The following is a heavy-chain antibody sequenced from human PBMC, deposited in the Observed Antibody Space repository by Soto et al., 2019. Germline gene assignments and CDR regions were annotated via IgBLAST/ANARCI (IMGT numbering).Heavy chain of an antibody. CDR3: ATSTPLRGAMITSINFPF. V-gene: IGHV1-24*01. Sequence: GASVKVSCKISGHTLTELSMHWVRQAPGKGLEWMGGFDPEGGGAIYAQKLHGRVTVTKDTVTGTAYMELRGLKSDDTAVYYCATSTPLRGAMITSINFPFWGQGTLVTVSS. CDR2: FDPEGGGA. J-gene: IGHJ4*02. D-gene: IGHD3-10*01. CDR1: GHTLTELS.